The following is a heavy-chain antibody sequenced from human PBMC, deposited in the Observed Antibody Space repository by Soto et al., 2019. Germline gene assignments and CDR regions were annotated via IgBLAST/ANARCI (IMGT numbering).Heavy chain of an antibody. Sequence: ASVKVSCKASGGTFSSYTISWVRQAPGQGLEWMGRIIPILGIANYAQKFQGRVTITADKSTSTAYMELSSLRSEDTAVYYCARLLELPLRGQNAFDIWGQGTMVTVSS. CDR1: GGTFSSYT. J-gene: IGHJ3*02. V-gene: IGHV1-69*02. CDR2: IIPILGIA. D-gene: IGHD1-7*01. CDR3: ARLLELPLRGQNAFDI.